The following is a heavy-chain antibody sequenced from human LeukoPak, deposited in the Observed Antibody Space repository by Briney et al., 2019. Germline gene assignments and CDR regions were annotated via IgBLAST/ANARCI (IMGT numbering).Heavy chain of an antibody. CDR3: ARDWDSGYDTYYFDY. Sequence: PGGSLRLSCAASGFTLSTYGMNWVRQAPGKGLEWVSYISSRGTTIYYADSVKGRFTISRDNAKNSLYLQMNSLRAEDTAVYYCARDWDSGYDTYYFDYWGQGTLVTVSS. D-gene: IGHD5-12*01. CDR1: GFTLSTYG. CDR2: ISSRGTTI. J-gene: IGHJ4*02. V-gene: IGHV3-48*03.